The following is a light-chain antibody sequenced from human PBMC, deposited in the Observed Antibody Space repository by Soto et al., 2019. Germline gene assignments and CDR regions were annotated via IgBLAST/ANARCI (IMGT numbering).Light chain of an antibody. CDR3: QQYYDYPRT. Sequence: AIRMSQSPSSFSASTGDRVTITCRASQGIGTYLAWYQQKPGKAPNLLIYAASTLQSGVPSRFSGSGSGTDFTLTINCLQAEDFATYYCQQYYDYPRTFGQGTKVEIK. CDR1: QGIGTY. J-gene: IGKJ1*01. CDR2: AAS. V-gene: IGKV1-8*01.